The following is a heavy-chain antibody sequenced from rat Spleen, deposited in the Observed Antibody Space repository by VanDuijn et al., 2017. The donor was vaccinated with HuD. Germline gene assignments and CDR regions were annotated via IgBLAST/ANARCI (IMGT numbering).Heavy chain of an antibody. D-gene: IGHD1-9*01. V-gene: IGHV5-25*01. J-gene: IGHJ2*01. Sequence: EVQLVESGGGLVQPGRSLKLSCAASGFTFSNYDMAWVRQAPTKGLEWVASISTGGGNTYYRDSVKGRLTISRDNVKSTLYLQMDSLRSEDTATYYCAKPHTMGITPFDYWGQGVMVTVSS. CDR2: ISTGGGNT. CDR1: GFTFSNYD. CDR3: AKPHTMGITPFDY.